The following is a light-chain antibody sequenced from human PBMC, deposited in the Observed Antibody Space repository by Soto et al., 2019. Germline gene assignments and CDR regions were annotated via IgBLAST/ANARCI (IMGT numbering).Light chain of an antibody. CDR1: QSVSSN. V-gene: IGKV3-15*01. Sequence: ERVMTQSPATLSVSPGERATLSCRASQSVSSNLAWYQQKPGQAPRLLIYGASTRATGIPARFSGSGSGTEFTLTISSLQSEDFAVYYCQQYNTWPPLITFGQGTRLAI. CDR2: GAS. J-gene: IGKJ5*01. CDR3: QQYNTWPPLIT.